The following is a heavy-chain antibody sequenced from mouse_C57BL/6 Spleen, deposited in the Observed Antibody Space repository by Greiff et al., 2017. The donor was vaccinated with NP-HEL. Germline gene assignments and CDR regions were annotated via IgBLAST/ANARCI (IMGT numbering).Heavy chain of an antibody. J-gene: IGHJ3*01. CDR1: GYTFTSYW. V-gene: IGHV1-61*01. CDR2: IYPSDSET. Sequence: VQLQQPGAELVRPGSSVKLSCKASGYTFTSYWMDWVKQRPGQGLEWIGNIYPSDSETHYNQKFKDKATLTVDKSSSTAYMQLSSLTSEDSAVYYCARGRPAWFAYWGQGTLVTVSA. CDR3: ARGRPAWFAY.